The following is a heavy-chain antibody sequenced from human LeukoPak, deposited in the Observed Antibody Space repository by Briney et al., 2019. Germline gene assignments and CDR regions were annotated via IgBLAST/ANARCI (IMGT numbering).Heavy chain of an antibody. V-gene: IGHV4-59*01. CDR3: ARDHSGGAGYYDSSGWYYFDY. D-gene: IGHD3-22*01. CDR1: GGSISSYY. CDR2: IYYSGST. J-gene: IGHJ4*02. Sequence: PSETLSLTCTVSGGSISSYYWSWIRQPPGKGLEWIGYIYYSGSTYYNPSLKSRVTISVDTSKNQFSLKLSSVTAADTAVYYCARDHSGGAGYYDSSGWYYFDYWGQGTLVTVSS.